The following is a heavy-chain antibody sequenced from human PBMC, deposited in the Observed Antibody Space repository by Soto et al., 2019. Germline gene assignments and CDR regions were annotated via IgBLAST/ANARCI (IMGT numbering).Heavy chain of an antibody. CDR2: ISSSSSYI. CDR3: ARDKNAAAGLEDY. Sequence: PGGSLRLSCAASGFTFSSYSMNWVRQAPGKGLEWVSSISSSSSYIYYADSVKGRFTISRDNAKNSLYLQMNSLRAEDTAVYYCARDKNAAAGLEDYWGQGTLVTVSS. J-gene: IGHJ4*02. V-gene: IGHV3-21*01. CDR1: GFTFSSYS. D-gene: IGHD6-13*01.